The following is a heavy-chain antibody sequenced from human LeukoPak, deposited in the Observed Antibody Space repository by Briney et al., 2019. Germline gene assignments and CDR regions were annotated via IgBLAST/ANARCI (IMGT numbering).Heavy chain of an antibody. V-gene: IGHV3-30*02. D-gene: IGHD2-2*01. J-gene: IGHJ5*02. Sequence: GGSLRLXCAASGFTYSSYGMHWVRRAPGKGLESVAFIRYDGSNKYYADSVKGRFTISRDNSKNTLYLQMNSLRAEDTAVYYCANPFPGIVPNWFDPWGQGTLVTVSS. CDR1: GFTYSSYG. CDR2: IRYDGSNK. CDR3: ANPFPGIVPNWFDP.